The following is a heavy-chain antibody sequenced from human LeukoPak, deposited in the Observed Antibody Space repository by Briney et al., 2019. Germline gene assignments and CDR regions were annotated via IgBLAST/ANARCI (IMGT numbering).Heavy chain of an antibody. CDR1: GFTLSSYW. Sequence: GGSLRLSCAASGFTLSSYWMNWVRQAPGNGLVWVSRITNDGSITSYADSVKGRFTISRDNANNTMYRHMNRLRAEDPTVYYCVRDIPHNLFDPWGQGTLVTVSS. CDR3: VRDIPHNLFDP. V-gene: IGHV3-74*01. J-gene: IGHJ5*02. CDR2: ITNDGSIT.